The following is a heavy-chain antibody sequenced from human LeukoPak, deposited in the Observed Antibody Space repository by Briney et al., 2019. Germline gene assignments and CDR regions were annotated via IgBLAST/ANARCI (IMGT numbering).Heavy chain of an antibody. V-gene: IGHV3-23*01. CDR2: INGRGDNT. Sequence: GGSLRLSCAASGFTFSSYAMNWVRQAPGKGLEWVSAINGRGDNTYYADSVKGRFTISRDNSKSTLFLQMNSLRAEDTAIYYFAKDRVSPGFNLFDPWGQGTLVTVSS. CDR1: GFTFSSYA. D-gene: IGHD2/OR15-2a*01. J-gene: IGHJ5*02. CDR3: AKDRVSPGFNLFDP.